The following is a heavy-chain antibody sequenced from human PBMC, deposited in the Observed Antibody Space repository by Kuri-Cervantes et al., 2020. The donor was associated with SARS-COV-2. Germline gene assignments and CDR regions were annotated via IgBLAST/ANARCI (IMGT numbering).Heavy chain of an antibody. CDR1: GFTFSRSW. D-gene: IGHD3-22*01. J-gene: IGHJ4*02. Sequence: GGSLRLSCAASGFTFSRSWMSWVRQAPGKGLEWVANIKQDGSEKYYVDSVKGRFTISRDNAKNSLYLQMNSLRAEDTAVYYSARDYYDSSGYSSFDYWGQGTLVTVSS. V-gene: IGHV3-7*05. CDR2: IKQDGSEK. CDR3: ARDYYDSSGYSSFDY.